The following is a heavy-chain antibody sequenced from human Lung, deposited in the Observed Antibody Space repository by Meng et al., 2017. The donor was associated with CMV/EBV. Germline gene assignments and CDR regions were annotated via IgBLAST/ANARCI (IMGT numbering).Heavy chain of an antibody. D-gene: IGHD3-3*01. CDR1: GFTFSSYS. CDR2: ISSSSSTI. CDR3: ARGLRYYDFWSGSDIYGMDV. V-gene: IGHV3-48*04. J-gene: IGHJ6*02. Sequence: GESXKISCAASGFTFSSYSMNWVRQAPGKGLEWVSYISSSSSTIYYEDSVKGRFTISRDNAKNSLYLQMNSRRAEDTAVYYCARGLRYYDFWSGSDIYGMDVWGQGTTVTVSS.